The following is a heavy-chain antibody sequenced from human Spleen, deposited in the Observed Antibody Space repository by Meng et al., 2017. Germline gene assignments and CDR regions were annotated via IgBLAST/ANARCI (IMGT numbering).Heavy chain of an antibody. CDR3: ARDLSGDSSNY. Sequence: ASVKVSCKASGYAFSGYYLHWVRQAPGQGLEWMGMINPSGGSTYYAQKFQGRVTMTRDTSTSTVYMELSSLRSEDTAVYYCARDLSGDSSNYWGQGTLVTVSS. V-gene: IGHV1-46*01. J-gene: IGHJ4*02. CDR1: GYAFSGYY. CDR2: INPSGGST. D-gene: IGHD3-22*01.